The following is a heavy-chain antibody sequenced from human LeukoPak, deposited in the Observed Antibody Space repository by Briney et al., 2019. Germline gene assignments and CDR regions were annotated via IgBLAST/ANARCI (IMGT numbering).Heavy chain of an antibody. CDR1: GFTFSSYA. D-gene: IGHD1-26*01. CDR3: TKDRSGSSWFDP. V-gene: IGHV3-23*01. J-gene: IGHJ5*02. Sequence: PGGSLRLSCAASGFTFSSYAMSWVRQAPGKGLEWVSAISGSGGSTYYADSVKGRFTISRDNSKNTLYLQMNSLRAEDTAVYYCTKDRSGSSWFDPWGQGTLVTVSS. CDR2: ISGSGGST.